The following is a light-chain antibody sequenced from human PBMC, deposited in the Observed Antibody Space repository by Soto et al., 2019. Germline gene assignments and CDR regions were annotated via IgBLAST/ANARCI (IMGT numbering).Light chain of an antibody. Sequence: DIGLTQSPGTLSLSPGEAATLSCRVSQSISSSYVAWYQQAPGQAPRLLIYGTSNRATGTPTRFRGSGSGTDFTLTINRLEPEDFAVYYCQQYGGSWTFGQGTKVDIK. CDR3: QQYGGSWT. J-gene: IGKJ1*01. CDR1: QSISSSY. V-gene: IGKV3-20*01. CDR2: GTS.